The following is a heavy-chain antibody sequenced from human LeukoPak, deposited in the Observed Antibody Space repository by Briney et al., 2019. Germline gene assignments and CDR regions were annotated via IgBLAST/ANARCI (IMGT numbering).Heavy chain of an antibody. CDR2: ISGSGGST. CDR1: GFTFSSYA. CDR3: AKDRMMPIVVVTATVFDY. V-gene: IGHV3-23*01. J-gene: IGHJ4*02. Sequence: PGGSLRLSCAASGFTFSSYAMSWVRQAPGKGLEWVSAISGSGGSTYYADSVKGRLTISRDNSKNTLYLQMNSLRAEDTAVYYCAKDRMMPIVVVTATVFDYWGQGTLVTVSS. D-gene: IGHD2-21*02.